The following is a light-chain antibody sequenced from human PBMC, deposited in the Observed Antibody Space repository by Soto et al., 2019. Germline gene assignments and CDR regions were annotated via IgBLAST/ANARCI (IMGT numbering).Light chain of an antibody. J-gene: IGKJ4*01. Sequence: MTQSPATLSVSPGERATLSCRASQSVNIHLAWYQQKPGQAPRLLIYGASARATGIPAKFSGSGSGTEFTLTISSLQSEDFAVYYCQQYNSWPLTFGGGTKVDIK. CDR2: GAS. CDR1: QSVNIH. V-gene: IGKV3D-15*01. CDR3: QQYNSWPLT.